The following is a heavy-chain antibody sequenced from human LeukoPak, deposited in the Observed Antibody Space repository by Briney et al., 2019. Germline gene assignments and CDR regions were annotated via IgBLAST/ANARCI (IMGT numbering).Heavy chain of an antibody. V-gene: IGHV3-53*01. CDR3: TRGGSMVRGVL. Sequence: GGSLRLSCAASGFIVSSDFMNWVRQAPGKGLEWVSAMNSGGSTFYADSVKGRFIISRDKSRNTLYLQMNSLSVDDTAVYYCTRGGSMVRGVLWGQGTLVTVSS. CDR2: MNSGGST. CDR1: GFIVSSDF. J-gene: IGHJ4*02. D-gene: IGHD3-10*01.